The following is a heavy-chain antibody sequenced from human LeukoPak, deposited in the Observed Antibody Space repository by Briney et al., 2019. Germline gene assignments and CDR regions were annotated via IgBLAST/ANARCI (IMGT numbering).Heavy chain of an antibody. D-gene: IGHD2-2*02. V-gene: IGHV1-2*02. CDR3: ARGGYCSSTSCYTAINWRFDP. J-gene: IGHJ5*02. CDR2: INPNIGDT. Sequence: ASVKVSCKASGYTFTGYYMHWMRQAPGQRLEWMGWINPNIGDTNYAQKFRGRVTMTRDTSISTAYMELSRLRSDDTAVYYCARGGYCSSTSCYTAINWRFDPWGQGTLVTVSS. CDR1: GYTFTGYY.